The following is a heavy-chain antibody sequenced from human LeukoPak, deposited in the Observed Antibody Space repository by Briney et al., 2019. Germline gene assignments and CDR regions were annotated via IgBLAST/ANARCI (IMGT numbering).Heavy chain of an antibody. J-gene: IGHJ5*02. Sequence: PGRSLRLSCAASGFTFSSYGMHWVRQAPGKGLEWVAVIWYDGSNKYYADSVKGRFTISRDNAKNTLYLQMNSLRAEDTAVYYCARARGAFGEFDPWGQGTLVTVSS. CDR3: ARARGAFGEFDP. V-gene: IGHV3-33*01. CDR1: GFTFSSYG. D-gene: IGHD3-10*01. CDR2: IWYDGSNK.